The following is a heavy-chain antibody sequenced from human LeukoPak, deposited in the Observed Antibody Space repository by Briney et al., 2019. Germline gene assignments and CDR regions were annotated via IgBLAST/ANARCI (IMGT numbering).Heavy chain of an antibody. D-gene: IGHD6-13*01. CDR2: IKSDGTGT. Sequence: GGSLRLSCAASGFTFSTYWMHWVRQVPGKGLVWVSRIKSDGTGTNYADSVKGRFTISRDNSKNSLYLQMNSLRAEDTAVFYCAREYSSSVGRAFDLWGHGTVVTVSS. CDR3: AREYSSSVGRAFDL. J-gene: IGHJ3*01. V-gene: IGHV3-74*01. CDR1: GFTFSTYW.